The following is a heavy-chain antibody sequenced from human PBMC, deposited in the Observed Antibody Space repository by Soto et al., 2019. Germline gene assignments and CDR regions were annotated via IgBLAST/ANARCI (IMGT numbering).Heavy chain of an antibody. D-gene: IGHD2-21*02. V-gene: IGHV1-69*13. Sequence: SVKVSCKASGGTFSSYAISWVRQAPGQGLEWMGGIIPIFGTANYAQKFQGRVTITADESTSTAYMELSSLRSEDTAVYYCARAFVTANPTYYYGMDVWGQGTTVTVSS. CDR2: IIPIFGTA. J-gene: IGHJ6*02. CDR1: GGTFSSYA. CDR3: ARAFVTANPTYYYGMDV.